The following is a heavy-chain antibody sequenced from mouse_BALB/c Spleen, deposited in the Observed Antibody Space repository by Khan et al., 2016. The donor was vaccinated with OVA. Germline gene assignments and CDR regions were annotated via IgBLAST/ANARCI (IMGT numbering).Heavy chain of an antibody. CDR2: IWSDGKT. Sequence: VQLQESGPGLVAPSQSLSITCTVSGFSLTSYGVHWVRQPPGKGLEWLVVIWSDGKTTYNSTLKSRLSISKDNSKSQVFLKMNSLQTDDTAMNYCARNTHMDTTVMDYWGQGTSVTVSS. V-gene: IGHV2-6*02. CDR1: GFSLTSYG. J-gene: IGHJ4*01. CDR3: ARNTHMDTTVMDY. D-gene: IGHD2-2*01.